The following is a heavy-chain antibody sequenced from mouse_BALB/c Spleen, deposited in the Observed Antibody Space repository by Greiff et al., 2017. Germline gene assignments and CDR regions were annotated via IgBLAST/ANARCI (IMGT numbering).Heavy chain of an antibody. J-gene: IGHJ3*01. CDR3: ARGAQILYYYGSSLFAY. V-gene: IGHV5-6-5*01. Sequence: EVKVVESGGGLVKLGGSLKLSCAASGFTFSSYAMSWVRQTPEKRLEWVASISSGGSTYYPDSVKGRFTISRDNARNILYLQMSSLRSEDTAMYYCARGAQILYYYGSSLFAYWGQGTLVTVSA. CDR2: ISSGGST. D-gene: IGHD1-1*01. CDR1: GFTFSSYA.